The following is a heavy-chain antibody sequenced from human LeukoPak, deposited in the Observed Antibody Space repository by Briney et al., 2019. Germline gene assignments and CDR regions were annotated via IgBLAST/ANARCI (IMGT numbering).Heavy chain of an antibody. CDR3: ARQERITIFGVVILPDY. CDR2: IYYSGST. CDR1: GGSISSSSYY. J-gene: IGHJ4*02. D-gene: IGHD3-3*01. Sequence: SETLSLTCTVSGGSISSSSYYWGWIRQPPGKGLEWIGSIYYSGSTYYNPSLKSRVTISVDTSKNQFSLKLSSVTAADTAVYYCARQERITIFGVVILPDYWGQGTLVTVSS. V-gene: IGHV4-39*01.